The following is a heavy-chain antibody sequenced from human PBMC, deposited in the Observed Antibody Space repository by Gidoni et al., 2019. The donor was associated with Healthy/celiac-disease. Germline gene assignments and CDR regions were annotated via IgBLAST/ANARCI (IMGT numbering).Heavy chain of an antibody. CDR1: GFTFRSSG. Sequence: QVQLVESGGGVVQPGRSLRLSCAASGFTFRSSGMHWVRQAPGKGLEWVAVISYDGSNKYYADSVKGRFTISRDNAKNTLYLQMNSLRAEDTAVYYCAKDLSIAAAGVDDAFDIWGQGTMVTVSS. J-gene: IGHJ3*02. V-gene: IGHV3-30*18. D-gene: IGHD6-13*01. CDR2: ISYDGSNK. CDR3: AKDLSIAAAGVDDAFDI.